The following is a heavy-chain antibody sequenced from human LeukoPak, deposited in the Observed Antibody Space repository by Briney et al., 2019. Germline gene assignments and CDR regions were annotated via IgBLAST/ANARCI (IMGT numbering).Heavy chain of an antibody. D-gene: IGHD5-12*01. J-gene: IGHJ4*02. CDR3: ARVYSGYDLPGSLANYYFDY. V-gene: IGHV4-4*07. Sequence: SETLSLTCTVSGGSVGSYYWSWIRQPAGKGLEWIGRFYSGGSADYNPSLKSRVTMSVDTSKNQFSLKLSSVTAADTAVYYCARVYSGYDLPGSLANYYFDYWGQGTLVTVSS. CDR1: GGSVGSYY. CDR2: FYSGGSA.